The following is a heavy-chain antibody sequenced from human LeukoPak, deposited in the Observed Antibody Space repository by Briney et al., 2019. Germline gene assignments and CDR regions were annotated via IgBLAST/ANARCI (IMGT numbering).Heavy chain of an antibody. J-gene: IGHJ6*03. D-gene: IGHD3-10*01. V-gene: IGHV3-23*01. Sequence: GGSLRLSCAASGFTFSSYAMSWVRQAPGKGLEWVSAISGSGGSTYYADSVKGRFTISRDNSKNTLYLQMNSLRAEDTAVYYCAKGGRIGTMVRGAPMYYYYYYMDVWGKGTTVTVSS. CDR1: GFTFSSYA. CDR3: AKGGRIGTMVRGAPMYYYYYYMDV. CDR2: ISGSGGST.